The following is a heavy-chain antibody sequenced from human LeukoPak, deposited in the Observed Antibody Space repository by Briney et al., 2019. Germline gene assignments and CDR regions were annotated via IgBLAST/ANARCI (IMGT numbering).Heavy chain of an antibody. J-gene: IGHJ4*02. D-gene: IGHD2-21*02. CDR2: IIPIFGTA. CDR1: GGTFSSYA. V-gene: IGHV1-69*05. Sequence: SVKVSCKASGGTFSSYAISWVRQAPGQGLEWMGGIIPIFGTANYAQKFQGRVTITTDESTSTAYMELSSLRSEDTAVYYCARVGDIAYCGGDCYSWGQGTLVIVSS. CDR3: ARVGDIAYCGGDCYS.